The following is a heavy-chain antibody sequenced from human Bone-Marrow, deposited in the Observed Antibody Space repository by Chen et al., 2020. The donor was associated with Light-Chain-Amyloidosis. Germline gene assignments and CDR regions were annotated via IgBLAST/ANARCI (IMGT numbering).Heavy chain of an antibody. J-gene: IGHJ3*02. D-gene: IGHD3-9*01. CDR3: AKDISYDDILPGYPADAFDI. CDR2: IKQDGSEK. Sequence: VRQTPGKGLEWVANIKQDGSEKNYVDSVKGRLTISRDNSKNALFLQMNSLRAEDTAVYYCAKDISYDDILPGYPADAFDIWGQGTMVTVSS. V-gene: IGHV3-7*03.